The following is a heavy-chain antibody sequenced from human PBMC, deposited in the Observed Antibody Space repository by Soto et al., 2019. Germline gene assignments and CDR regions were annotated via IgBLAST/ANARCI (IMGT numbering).Heavy chain of an antibody. J-gene: IGHJ4*02. D-gene: IGHD3-3*01. CDR1: GGSFSGYY. V-gene: IGHV4-34*01. CDR2: INHSGST. CDR3: AREKYDFWSGYYYYFDY. Sequence: QVQLQQWGAGLLKPSETLSLTCAGYGGSFSGYYWSWIRQPPGKGLEWIVEINHSGSTNYNPSLKSRVTISVDTSKNQFSLKLSSVTAADTAVYYCAREKYDFWSGYYYYFDYWGQGTLVTVSS.